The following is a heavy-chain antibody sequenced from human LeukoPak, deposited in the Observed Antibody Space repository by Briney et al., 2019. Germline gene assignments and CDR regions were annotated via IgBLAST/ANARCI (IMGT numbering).Heavy chain of an antibody. CDR3: ARGRRYYYGSGSYYNFYGMDV. Sequence: SETLSLTCAVYGGSFSGYYWSWIRQPPGKGLEWIGEINHSGSTNYNPSLKSRVTISVDTSKNQFSLKLSSVTAADTAVYYCARGRRYYYGSGSYYNFYGMDVWGQGTTVTVSS. CDR2: INHSGST. J-gene: IGHJ6*02. D-gene: IGHD3-10*01. V-gene: IGHV4-34*01. CDR1: GGSFSGYY.